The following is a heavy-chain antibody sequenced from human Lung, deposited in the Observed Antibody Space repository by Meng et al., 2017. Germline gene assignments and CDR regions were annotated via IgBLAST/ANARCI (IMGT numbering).Heavy chain of an antibody. CDR1: GYAFTSYG. CDR2: ISAYNGNT. Sequence: VRFWAGWKKAVASVKASLKASGYAFTSYGISWVRQAPGQGLEWMGWISAYNGNTNYAQKLQGRVTMTTDTSTSTAYMELRSLRSDDTAVYYCARLRANENDYWGQGTLVTVSS. V-gene: IGHV1-18*01. D-gene: IGHD1-1*01. CDR3: ARLRANENDY. J-gene: IGHJ4*02.